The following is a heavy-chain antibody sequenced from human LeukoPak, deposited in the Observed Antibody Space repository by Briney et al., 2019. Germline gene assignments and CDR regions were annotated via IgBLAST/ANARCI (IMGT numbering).Heavy chain of an antibody. Sequence: SETLSLTCAVYGGSFSGYYWSWIRQPPGKGLEWIGEINHSGSTSYNPSLKSRVIISVDTSKNQFSLKLSSVTAADTAVYYCARLSYDYVWGSYRYTGGFDYWGQGTLVTVSS. V-gene: IGHV4-34*01. CDR1: GGSFSGYY. D-gene: IGHD3-16*02. J-gene: IGHJ4*02. CDR2: INHSGST. CDR3: ARLSYDYVWGSYRYTGGFDY.